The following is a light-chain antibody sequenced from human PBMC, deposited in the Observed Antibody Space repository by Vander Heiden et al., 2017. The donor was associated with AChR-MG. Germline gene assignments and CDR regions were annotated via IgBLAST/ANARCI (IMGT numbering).Light chain of an antibody. V-gene: IGLV2-14*01. J-gene: IGLJ2*01. CDR2: VVS. CDR3: SSYTSSSTLVV. Sequence: QSALTQPASVSGSPGQSITISCTGTSSDVGNYNYVSGYQQHPGKAHKLMIYVVSKRPSGVANRFSGSKSGNTASLTISGLQAEDEADYYCSSYTSSSTLVVFGGGTKLTVL. CDR1: SSDVGNYNY.